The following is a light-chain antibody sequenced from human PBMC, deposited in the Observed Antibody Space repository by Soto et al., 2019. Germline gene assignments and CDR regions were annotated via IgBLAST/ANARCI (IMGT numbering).Light chain of an antibody. CDR2: DVS. V-gene: IGLV2-14*03. CDR3: SSYTIDAIV. J-gene: IGLJ2*01. CDR1: GSDIGDDKY. Sequence: QSALTQPASVSGSPGQSITISCTATGSDIGDDKYVSWYQQHPGKAPKLMIYDVSDRPSGVSDRFSGSKSGNTASLTISGLQADDEADYYCSSYTIDAIVFGGGTKLTVL.